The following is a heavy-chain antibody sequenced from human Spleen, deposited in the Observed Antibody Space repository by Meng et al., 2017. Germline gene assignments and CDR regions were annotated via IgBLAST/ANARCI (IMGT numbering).Heavy chain of an antibody. CDR1: DDSINCYY. CDR2: IYHNGYT. D-gene: IGHD3-10*01. J-gene: IGHJ4*02. CDR3: ARGRRVIHPYYFDN. V-gene: IGHV4-59*01. Sequence: QVQFQASGPGTVNPSSTLSLTCTSSDDSINCYYSTRLPQPPWKGLEGVRIIYHNGYTNYNPSLKSRVTISVDTSKNQFSLKLVSVTAADTAVYYCARGRRVIHPYYFDNWGQGTLVTVSS.